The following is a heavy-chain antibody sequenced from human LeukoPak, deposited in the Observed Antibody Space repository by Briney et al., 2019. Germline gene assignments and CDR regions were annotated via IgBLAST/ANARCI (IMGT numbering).Heavy chain of an antibody. J-gene: IGHJ4*02. CDR1: GFSFSSYW. CDR3: SRGGLYRYSGTSGDY. Sequence: GGSLRLSCEVSGFSFSSYWMTWVRQAPGEGLEWVANINQHGSETYYVDSVKGRFIISRDNAKNSLFLQMDSVTGEDTAVYYCSRGGLYRYSGTSGDYWGQGILVTVSS. V-gene: IGHV3-7*01. CDR2: INQHGSET. D-gene: IGHD1-26*01.